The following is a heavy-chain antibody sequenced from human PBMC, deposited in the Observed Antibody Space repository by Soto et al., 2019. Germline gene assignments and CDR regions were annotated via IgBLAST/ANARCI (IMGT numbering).Heavy chain of an antibody. Sequence: PSETLSLTCTVSGGSISSGGYYWSWIRQHPGKGLEWIGYIYYSGSTYYNPSLKSRVTISVDTSKNQFSLKLSSVTAADTAVYYCARDLGSGYDIHGLDPWGQGTLVTVSS. CDR3: ARDLGSGYDIHGLDP. D-gene: IGHD5-12*01. CDR2: IYYSGST. J-gene: IGHJ5*02. CDR1: GGSISSGGYY. V-gene: IGHV4-31*03.